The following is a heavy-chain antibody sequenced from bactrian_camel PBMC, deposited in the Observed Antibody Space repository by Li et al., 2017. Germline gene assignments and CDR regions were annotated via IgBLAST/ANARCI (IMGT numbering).Heavy chain of an antibody. CDR1: GFTFSTYH. CDR2: IYSDGGNT. V-gene: IGHV3-2*01. J-gene: IGHJ4*01. D-gene: IGHD6*01. Sequence: HVQLVESGGGLVQPGGSLRLSCAASGFTFSTYHMTWVRQAPGKGLEWVSSIYSDGGNTYADSVKGRFTISRDNAKNTLYLQMNSLKPEDTAVYYCATRSTGAWGQGTQVTVS. CDR3: ATRSTGA.